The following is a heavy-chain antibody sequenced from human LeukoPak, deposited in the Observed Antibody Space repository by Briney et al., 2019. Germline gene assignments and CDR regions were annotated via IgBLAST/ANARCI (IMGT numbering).Heavy chain of an antibody. CDR1: GFTFSSYS. V-gene: IGHV3-48*01. Sequence: AGGSLRLSCAASGFTFSSYSMNWVRQAPGKGLEWVSYISSSSSTIYYADSVTGRFTIHRDNAKNSLYLQMNGLRAEDTAVYYCARDHSSGWYLGWFDPWGEGALVTVSS. CDR2: ISSSSSTI. D-gene: IGHD6-19*01. J-gene: IGHJ5*02. CDR3: ARDHSSGWYLGWFDP.